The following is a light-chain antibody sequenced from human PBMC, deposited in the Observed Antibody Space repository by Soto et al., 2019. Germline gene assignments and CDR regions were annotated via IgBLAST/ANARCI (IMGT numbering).Light chain of an antibody. CDR2: GDY. V-gene: IGLV1-44*01. CDR1: SSNIGSEA. J-gene: IGLJ1*01. Sequence: QSVLTQPPSASGTPGQRVSISCSGSSSNIGSEAVNWFQHLPGTTPKLLIYGDYQRPSGVPDRFSGSRSGTSASLAISGLQSQDEADYYSAAWDYSLNAYVFGTGTKLTVL. CDR3: AAWDYSLNAYV.